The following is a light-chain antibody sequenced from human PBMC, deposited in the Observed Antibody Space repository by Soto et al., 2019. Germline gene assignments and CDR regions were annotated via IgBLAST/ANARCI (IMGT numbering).Light chain of an antibody. CDR2: AVS. CDR3: QQSYTPPVT. J-gene: IGKJ4*01. CDR1: QSIGSY. V-gene: IGKV1-39*01. Sequence: DIQMTQSPSTLSESVGDTVTITCRSSQSIGSYISWYQQKPGKAPKVLIFAVSDLQSGVPSRFSGSGSGTDFTLTISSLQLEDFATYYCQQSYTPPVTFGGGTKVEIK.